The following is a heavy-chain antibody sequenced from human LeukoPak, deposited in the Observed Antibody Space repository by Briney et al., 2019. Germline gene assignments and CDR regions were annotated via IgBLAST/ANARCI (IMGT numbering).Heavy chain of an antibody. CDR2: MNPNSGNT. Sequence: ASVKVSCKASGYTFTSYDINWVRPATGQGLEWMGWMNPNSGNTGYAQKFQGRVTMTRNTSISTAYMELSSLRSEDTAVYYCARGLYYYDSSGYWPLDYWGQGTLVTVSS. CDR3: ARGLYYYDSSGYWPLDY. D-gene: IGHD3-22*01. V-gene: IGHV1-8*01. J-gene: IGHJ4*02. CDR1: GYTFTSYD.